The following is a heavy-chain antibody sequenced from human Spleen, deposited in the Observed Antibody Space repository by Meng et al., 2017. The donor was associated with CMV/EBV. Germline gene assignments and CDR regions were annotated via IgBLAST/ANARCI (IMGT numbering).Heavy chain of an antibody. D-gene: IGHD2-15*01. CDR3: AREKGRVVVAAYFDY. CDR1: GGSISSYY. Sequence: QVRLQRLGEGLLKPSETLSLTCTVSGGSISSYYWSWIRQPAGKGLEWIGRIYTSGSTNYNPSLKSRVTMSVDTSKNQFSLKLSSVSAADTAVYYCAREKGRVVVAAYFDYWGQGTLVTVSS. J-gene: IGHJ4*02. CDR2: IYTSGST. V-gene: IGHV4-4*07.